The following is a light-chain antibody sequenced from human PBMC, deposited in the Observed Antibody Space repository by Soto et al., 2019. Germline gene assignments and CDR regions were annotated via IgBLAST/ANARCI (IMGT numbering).Light chain of an antibody. CDR2: DAS. Sequence: EIVLTQSTATLSLSPGERATLSCRASQSVSNYLAWYQQKPGQAPRLLIYDASNRATGIPARFSGSGSGTDFTLTISSLEPEDFAVYYCQQRSSWPLLTFGGGTKVDIK. CDR3: QQRSSWPLLT. CDR1: QSVSNY. J-gene: IGKJ4*01. V-gene: IGKV3-11*01.